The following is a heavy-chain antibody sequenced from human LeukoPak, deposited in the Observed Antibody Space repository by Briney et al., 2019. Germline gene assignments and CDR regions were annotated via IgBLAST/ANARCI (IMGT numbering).Heavy chain of an antibody. Sequence: GGSLRLSCAASGFTFSSFAMNWVRQAPGKGLEWVSAISGRGGGGNTYYAGSVKGRFTVSRDDSKNTLYLEMNSLTAADTAVYYCAKAESPTATRGNWLDPWGQGVLVTVSS. J-gene: IGHJ5*02. CDR2: ISGRGGGGNT. V-gene: IGHV3-23*01. D-gene: IGHD2-2*01. CDR3: AKAESPTATRGNWLDP. CDR1: GFTFSSFA.